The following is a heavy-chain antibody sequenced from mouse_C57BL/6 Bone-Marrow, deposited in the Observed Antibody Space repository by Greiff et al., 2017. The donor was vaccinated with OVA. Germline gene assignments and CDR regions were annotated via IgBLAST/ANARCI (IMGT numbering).Heavy chain of an antibody. Sequence: EVQLVESGGGLVKPGGSLKLSCAASGFTFSSYAMSWVRQTPEKRLEWVATISDGGSYTYYPDNVKGRFTISRDNAKNNLYLQMSHLKSEDTAMYYCARVIDGGYPYGYFDVWGTGTTVTVSS. V-gene: IGHV5-4*01. CDR3: ARVIDGGYPYGYFDV. J-gene: IGHJ1*03. CDR1: GFTFSSYA. CDR2: ISDGGSYT. D-gene: IGHD1-1*02.